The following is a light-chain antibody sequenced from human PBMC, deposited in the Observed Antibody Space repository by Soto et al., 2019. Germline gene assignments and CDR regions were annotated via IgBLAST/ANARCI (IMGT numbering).Light chain of an antibody. J-gene: IGLJ1*01. CDR3: GSWDSSLSAYV. CDR2: DDN. V-gene: IGLV1-51*01. CDR1: SSNIGGNS. Sequence: QSALTQPPSVSAAPGQKDTISCSGSSSNIGGNSVSWYQQLPGTAPKLLIYDDNKRPSGIPDRFSGSKSGTPAPLGITGFQTGDEADYYCGSWDSSLSAYVFGTGTKVTVL.